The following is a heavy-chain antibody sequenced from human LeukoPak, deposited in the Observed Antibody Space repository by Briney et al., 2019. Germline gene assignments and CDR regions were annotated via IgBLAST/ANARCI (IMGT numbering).Heavy chain of an antibody. Sequence: GGSLRLSCTASGFTFGDYAMSWVRQAPGKGLEWVSSISSSSSYIYYADSVKGRFTISRDNAKNSLYLQMNSLRAEDTAVYYCAREQTGGSYPDYWGQGTLVTVSS. J-gene: IGHJ4*02. CDR1: GFTFGDYA. CDR2: ISSSSSYI. CDR3: AREQTGGSYPDY. D-gene: IGHD1-26*01. V-gene: IGHV3-21*01.